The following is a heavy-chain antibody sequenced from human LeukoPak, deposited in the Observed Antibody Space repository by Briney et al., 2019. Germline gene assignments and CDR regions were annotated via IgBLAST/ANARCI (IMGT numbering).Heavy chain of an antibody. J-gene: IGHJ4*02. V-gene: IGHV4-61*08. CDR1: GGSISSGDYY. Sequence: PSETLSPTCTVSGGSISSGDYYWSWIRQPPGKGLEWIGYIYYSGSTNYNPSLKSRVTISVDTSKNQFSLKLSSVTAADTAVYYCARVGRHVDGYKSNYFDYWGQGTLVTVSS. CDR2: IYYSGST. D-gene: IGHD5-24*01. CDR3: ARVGRHVDGYKSNYFDY.